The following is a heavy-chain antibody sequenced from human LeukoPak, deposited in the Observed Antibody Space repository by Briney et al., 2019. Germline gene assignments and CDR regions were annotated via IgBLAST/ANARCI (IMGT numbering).Heavy chain of an antibody. CDR2: IYPGDSDT. CDR3: ARPAFSSGSYYNEDFDY. CDR1: GYSFTSYW. Sequence: GESLKISCKGSGYSFTSYWIGWVRQMPGKGLEWMGIIYPGDSDTRYSPSFQGQVTFSADKSISTAYLQWSSLKASDTAMYYCARPAFSSGSYYNEDFDYWGQGTLVTVSS. V-gene: IGHV5-51*01. J-gene: IGHJ4*02. D-gene: IGHD3-10*01.